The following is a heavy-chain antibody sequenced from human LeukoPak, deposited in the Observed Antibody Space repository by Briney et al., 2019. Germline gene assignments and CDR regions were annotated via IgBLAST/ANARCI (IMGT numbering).Heavy chain of an antibody. J-gene: IGHJ4*02. CDR1: GGTFSSYA. D-gene: IGHD3-9*01. Sequence: ASVKVSCKASGGTFSSYAISWVRQAPGQGLEWMGGIIPIFGTANYAQKFQGRVTITADKSTSTAYMELSSLRSEDTAVYYCFLDGEDAIRYFDWLLYWGQGTLVTVSS. CDR2: IIPIFGTA. V-gene: IGHV1-69*06. CDR3: FLDGEDAIRYFDWLLY.